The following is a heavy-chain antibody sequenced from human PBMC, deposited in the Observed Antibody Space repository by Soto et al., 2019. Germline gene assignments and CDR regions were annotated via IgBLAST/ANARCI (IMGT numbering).Heavy chain of an antibody. CDR2: IYSSGST. CDR1: SDSVSSSSYT. Sequence: PSETLSLPCTVSSDSVSSSSYTWGWIRQPPGKGPEWIGSIYSSGSTYYNPSLNSRVTVSVDTSKNQFSLKLSSVTAADTAVYYCARRGYGPGFPYYYGMDVWGQGTTVTVSS. CDR3: ARRGYGPGFPYYYGMDV. V-gene: IGHV4-39*01. D-gene: IGHD3-10*01. J-gene: IGHJ6*02.